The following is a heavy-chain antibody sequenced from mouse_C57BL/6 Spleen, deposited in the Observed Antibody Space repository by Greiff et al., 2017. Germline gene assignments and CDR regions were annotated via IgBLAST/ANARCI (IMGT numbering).Heavy chain of an antibody. V-gene: IGHV5-4*03. J-gene: IGHJ1*03. D-gene: IGHD1-1*01. Sequence: EVNVVESGGGLVKPGGSLKLSCAASGFTFSSYAMSWVRQTPEKRLEWVATISDGGSYTYYPDNVKGRFTISRDNAKNNLYLQMSHLKSEDTAMYYCARALITTVVEPYWYFDVWGTGTTVTVSS. CDR3: ARALITTVVEPYWYFDV. CDR2: ISDGGSYT. CDR1: GFTFSSYA.